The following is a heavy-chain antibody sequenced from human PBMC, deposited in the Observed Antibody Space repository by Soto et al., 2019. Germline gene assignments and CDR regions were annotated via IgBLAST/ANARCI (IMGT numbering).Heavy chain of an antibody. V-gene: IGHV5-51*01. J-gene: IGHJ6*02. CDR1: GYSFTSYW. CDR2: IYPGDSDT. D-gene: IGHD2-2*01. Sequence: GESLKISCKGSGYSFTSYWIGWVRQMPGKGLEWMGIIYPGDSDTRYSPSFQGQVTFSADKSISTAYLQWSSLKASDTAMYYCAILTPSDCSSTSCHIPYYYYGMDVWGQGTTVTVYS. CDR3: AILTPSDCSSTSCHIPYYYYGMDV.